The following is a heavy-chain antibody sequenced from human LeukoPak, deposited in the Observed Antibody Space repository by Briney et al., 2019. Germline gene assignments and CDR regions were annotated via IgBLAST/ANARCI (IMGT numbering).Heavy chain of an antibody. CDR2: IIPIFGTA. V-gene: IGHV1-69*05. D-gene: IGHD3-9*01. J-gene: IGHJ4*02. CDR3: ARDWYYDILTGYRFDY. Sequence: SVKVSCKASGGTFSSYAISWVRQAPGQGLEWMGGIIPIFGTANYAQKFQGRVTITTDESTSTAYMELSSLRSDDTAVYYCARDWYYDILTGYRFDYWGQGTLVTVSS. CDR1: GGTFSSYA.